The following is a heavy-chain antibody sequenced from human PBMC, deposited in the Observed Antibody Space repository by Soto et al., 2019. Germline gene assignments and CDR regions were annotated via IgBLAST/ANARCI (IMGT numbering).Heavy chain of an antibody. J-gene: IGHJ4*02. CDR2: IGFTSSTI. Sequence: QVQLVESGGNLVNPGGSLRLSCAASGFTFKDYYMSWIRQAPGKGLEWVSYIGFTSSTIYYADSVKGRFTISRDNAKNSRFLQMNSLRAEDTAVYYCARGIALYDYWGQGTLVTVSS. CDR3: ARGIALYDY. CDR1: GFTFKDYY. V-gene: IGHV3-11*01.